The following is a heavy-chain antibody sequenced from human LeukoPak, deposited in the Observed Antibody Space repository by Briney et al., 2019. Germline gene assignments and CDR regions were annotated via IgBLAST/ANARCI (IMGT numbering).Heavy chain of an antibody. D-gene: IGHD2-2*01. Sequence: NPSETLSLTCTVSGGSISSYYWSCIRQPPGKGLEWIGYIYYSGSTNYNPSLKSRVTISVDTSKNQFSLKLSSVTAADTAVYYCARAYYCSSTSCPYYFDYWGQGTLVTVSS. CDR3: ARAYYCSSTSCPYYFDY. CDR1: GGSISSYY. V-gene: IGHV4-59*01. J-gene: IGHJ4*02. CDR2: IYYSGST.